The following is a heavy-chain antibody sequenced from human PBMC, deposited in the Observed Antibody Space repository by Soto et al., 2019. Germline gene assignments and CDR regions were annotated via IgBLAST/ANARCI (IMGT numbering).Heavy chain of an antibody. CDR3: ARDQEPLTSSSWSFYYYYGMDV. J-gene: IGHJ6*02. V-gene: IGHV3-30-3*01. Sequence: PGGSLRLSCAASGFTFSSYAMHWVRQAPGKGLEWVAVISYDGSNKYYADSVKGRFTISRDNSKNTLYLQMNSLRAEDTAVYYCARDQEPLTSSSWSFYYYYGMDVWGQGTTVTVSS. CDR2: ISYDGSNK. D-gene: IGHD6-13*01. CDR1: GFTFSSYA.